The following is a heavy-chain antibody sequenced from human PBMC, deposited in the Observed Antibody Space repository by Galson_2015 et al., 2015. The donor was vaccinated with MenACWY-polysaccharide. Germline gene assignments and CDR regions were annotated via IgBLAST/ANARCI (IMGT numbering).Heavy chain of an antibody. CDR3: ARAIAVAGQRRDFDL. V-gene: IGHV4-59*01. D-gene: IGHD6-19*01. Sequence: ETLSLTCTVSGGSISSYYWNWIRQPPGKGLKWVGYINYCGSTNHNPSLKSRVTMSVDTSKNQFSLNLTSVTDADTAVYYCARAIAVAGQRRDFDLWGRGTLVTVSS. CDR2: INYCGST. CDR1: GGSISSYY. J-gene: IGHJ2*01.